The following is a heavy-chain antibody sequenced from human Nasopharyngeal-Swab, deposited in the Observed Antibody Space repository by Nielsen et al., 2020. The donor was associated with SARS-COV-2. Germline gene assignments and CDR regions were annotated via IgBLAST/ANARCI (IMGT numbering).Heavy chain of an antibody. D-gene: IGHD2-15*01. V-gene: IGHV4-28*03. CDR3: ARDDRAGTTGLLVQHYFDY. Sequence: WIRQPPGKEMEWIGSVYHFGNTYYNPSLKSRVTLSVDTSKNHFSLELAYVTAADTAVYYCARDDRAGTTGLLVQHYFDYWGQGTLVTVSS. CDR2: VYHFGNT. J-gene: IGHJ4*02.